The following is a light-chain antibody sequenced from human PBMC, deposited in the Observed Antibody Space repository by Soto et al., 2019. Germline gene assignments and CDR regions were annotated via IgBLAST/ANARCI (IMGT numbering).Light chain of an antibody. CDR2: VAS. CDR3: QQTSSVPRT. V-gene: IGKV1-39*01. CDR1: QSISTF. Sequence: DIQMSQSPSSLSASVGDRVTITCRASQSISTFLNWYQQRPGEAPKLLIYVASNLHTGVPSRFSGSGSGTDFTLTISSLQPEDFATYFCQQTSSVPRTFXQGTKADIK. J-gene: IGKJ2*01.